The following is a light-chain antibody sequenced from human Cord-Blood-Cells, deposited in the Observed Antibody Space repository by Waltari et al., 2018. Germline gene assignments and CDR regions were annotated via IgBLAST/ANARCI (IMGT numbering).Light chain of an antibody. CDR1: QSISSY. CDR3: QQSYSTPFT. Sequence: DIQMTQSPSSLSASVGDRVTITCRASQSISSYLNWYQQKPGKAPKLPIYAASSLQSGVPSKFSGNGSGTEFTLTISSLRPEDFATYYCQQSYSTPFTFGPGTKVDIK. CDR2: AAS. V-gene: IGKV1-39*01. J-gene: IGKJ3*01.